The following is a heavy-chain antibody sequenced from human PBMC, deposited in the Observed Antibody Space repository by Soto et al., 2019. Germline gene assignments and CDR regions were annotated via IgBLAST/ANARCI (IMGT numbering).Heavy chain of an antibody. D-gene: IGHD3-16*01. V-gene: IGHV3-30*18. Sequence: QVQLVESGGGVVQPGRSLRLSCAASGLTFSTYGMHWVRQAPGKGLEWVAVISFDGSNKYYAESVKGRFIISRDNSKNTLNLQMNSLRAEDTAVYYCAKDLGYDYIWGSNFYYMDVWGKGTTVTVSS. J-gene: IGHJ6*03. CDR1: GLTFSTYG. CDR3: AKDLGYDYIWGSNFYYMDV. CDR2: ISFDGSNK.